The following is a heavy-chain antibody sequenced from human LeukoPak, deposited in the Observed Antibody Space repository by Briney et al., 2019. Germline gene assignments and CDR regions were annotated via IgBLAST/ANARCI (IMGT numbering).Heavy chain of an antibody. CDR3: ARGWELRHYDY. Sequence: GSLRLSCAASGFTFSSYNMNWVRQAPGKGLEWIGEINHSGSTNYNPSLKSRVTISVDTSKNQFSLELSSVTAADTAVYYCARGWELRHYDYWGQGTLVTVSS. V-gene: IGHV4-34*01. CDR1: GFTFSSYN. D-gene: IGHD1-26*01. CDR2: INHSGST. J-gene: IGHJ4*02.